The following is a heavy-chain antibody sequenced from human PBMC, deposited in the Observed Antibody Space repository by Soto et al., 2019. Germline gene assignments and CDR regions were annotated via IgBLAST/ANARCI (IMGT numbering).Heavy chain of an antibody. CDR3: ARVGCSSTSCYVDY. J-gene: IGHJ4*02. D-gene: IGHD2-2*01. CDR1: GGSISSGGYY. V-gene: IGHV4-31*03. CDR2: IYYTGNT. Sequence: QVQLQESGPGLVKPSQTLSLTCTVFGGSISSGGYYWSWIRQHPGKGLEWIGYIYYTGNTYYKPSLKSRVTISIDTSKNQFSLKLSSVAAADTAVYYCARVGCSSTSCYVDYWGQGTLVTVSS.